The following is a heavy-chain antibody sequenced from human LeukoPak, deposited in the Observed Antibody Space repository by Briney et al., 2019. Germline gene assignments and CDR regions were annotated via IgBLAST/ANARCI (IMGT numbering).Heavy chain of an antibody. D-gene: IGHD4-17*01. CDR3: ARDHAVTTSYYYYYYGMDV. V-gene: IGHV4-34*01. CDR1: GGSFSGYY. Sequence: SETLSLTCAVYGGSFSGYYWSWIRQPPGKGLEWIGEINHSGSTNYNPSLKSRVTMSVDTSKNQFSLKLSSVTAADTAVYYCARDHAVTTSYYYYYYGMDVWGQGTTVTVSS. J-gene: IGHJ6*02. CDR2: INHSGST.